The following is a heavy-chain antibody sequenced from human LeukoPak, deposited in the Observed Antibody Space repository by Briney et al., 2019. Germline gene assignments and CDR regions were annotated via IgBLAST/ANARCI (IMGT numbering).Heavy chain of an antibody. V-gene: IGHV1-46*01. J-gene: IGHJ4*02. CDR2: INPSGGST. D-gene: IGHD3-10*01. CDR1: GYTFIAYY. Sequence: GRSLRLSCAASGYTFIAYYMHWVRQAPGQGLEWMGIINPSGGSTSYAQKFQGRITMTRDTSTSTVYMEVSSLRSEDTAVYYCVRVRGSLPDYWGQGTLVTVSS. CDR3: VRVRGSLPDY.